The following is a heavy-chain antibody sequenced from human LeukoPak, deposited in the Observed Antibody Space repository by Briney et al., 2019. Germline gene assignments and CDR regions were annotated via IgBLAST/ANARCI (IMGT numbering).Heavy chain of an antibody. D-gene: IGHD3-10*01. CDR3: ARPFTVRGPNWFDP. Sequence: SETLSLTCTVSGGSISSSSYYWGWIRQPPGKGLEWIGRIYTSGSTNYNPSLKSRVTMSVDTSKNQFSLKLNSVTAADTAVYYCARPFTVRGPNWFDPWGQGTLVTVSS. J-gene: IGHJ5*02. CDR1: GGSISSSSYY. V-gene: IGHV4-39*07. CDR2: IYTSGST.